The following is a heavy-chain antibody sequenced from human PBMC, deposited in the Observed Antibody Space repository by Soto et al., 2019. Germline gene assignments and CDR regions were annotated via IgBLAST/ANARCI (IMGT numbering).Heavy chain of an antibody. J-gene: IGHJ4*02. V-gene: IGHV1-69*13. Sequence: GASVKVSCKASGGTFSSYASSWVRQAPGQGLEWMGGIIPIFGTANYAQKFLGRVTITADESTSTAYMELSSLRSEDTAVYYCAGGTCSGGSCYSSPSDYWGQGTLVTVSS. D-gene: IGHD2-15*01. CDR3: AGGTCSGGSCYSSPSDY. CDR1: GGTFSSYA. CDR2: IIPIFGTA.